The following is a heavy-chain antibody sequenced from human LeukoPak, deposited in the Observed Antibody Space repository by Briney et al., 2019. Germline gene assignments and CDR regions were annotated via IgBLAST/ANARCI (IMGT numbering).Heavy chain of an antibody. J-gene: IGHJ5*02. CDR3: ARVPFGEAHNWFDP. D-gene: IGHD3-3*01. CDR1: RLMFTFYS. CDR2: ISDDGKYI. V-gene: IGHV3-21*01. Sequence: GGSLRLSCPVSRLMFTFYSMKWVRPPPTKGPEWISSISDDGKYIYYADSGKGRFTISRADANNSLSLQMNNLRAEDTALYPCARVPFGEAHNWFDPWGQGTLVIVSS.